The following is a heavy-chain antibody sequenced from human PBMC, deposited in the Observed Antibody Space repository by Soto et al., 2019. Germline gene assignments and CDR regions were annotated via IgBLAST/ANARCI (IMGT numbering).Heavy chain of an antibody. CDR1: GYTFNNYA. Sequence: ASVEVSCKASGYTFNNYAMHWMRQAPGQRLEWMGWINTGNGNTKYSQKFQGRVTITRDTSASTAYVELSSLRTEDTAVYYCARGLGGYLAYVDYWGQVTLVTVAS. D-gene: IGHD3-16*02. J-gene: IGHJ4*02. CDR2: INTGNGNT. CDR3: ARGLGGYLAYVDY. V-gene: IGHV1-3*04.